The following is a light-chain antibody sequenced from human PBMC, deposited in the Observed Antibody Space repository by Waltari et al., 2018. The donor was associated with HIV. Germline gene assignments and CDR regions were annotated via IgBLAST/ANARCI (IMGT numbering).Light chain of an antibody. Sequence: SYELTQPPSVSVSPGQTVSITCSGDKLGEKYACWYQQRAGQSPLLVIYQGNQRPSGIPGGGAGSSSGNTATLTISGTQAMDEADYYCQTWDSNTGVFGGGTKLTVL. CDR2: QGN. CDR1: KLGEKY. J-gene: IGLJ3*02. V-gene: IGLV3-1*01. CDR3: QTWDSNTGV.